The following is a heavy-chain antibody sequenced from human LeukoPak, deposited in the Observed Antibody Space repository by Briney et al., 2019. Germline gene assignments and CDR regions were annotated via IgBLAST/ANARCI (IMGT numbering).Heavy chain of an antibody. D-gene: IGHD6-19*01. CDR2: ISAYNGNT. CDR3: ARTLYSSGWYGGTLGY. Sequence: ASVKVSCKASGYTFTSYGISWVRQAPGQGLEWMGWISAYNGNTNYAQKLQGRVTMTTDTSTGTAYMELRSLRSDDTAVYYCARTLYSSGWYGGTLGYWGQGTLVTVSS. J-gene: IGHJ4*02. V-gene: IGHV1-18*01. CDR1: GYTFTSYG.